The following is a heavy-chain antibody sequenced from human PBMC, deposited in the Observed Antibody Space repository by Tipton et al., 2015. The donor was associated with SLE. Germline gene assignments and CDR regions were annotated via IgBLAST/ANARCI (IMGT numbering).Heavy chain of an antibody. CDR3: AKSVSGWYFYGMDV. V-gene: IGHV4-34*01. CDR2: INHSGST. CDR1: GGSFSGYY. J-gene: IGHJ6*02. Sequence: TLSLTCAVYGGSFSGYYWSWIRQPPGKGLEWIGEINHSGSTNYNPSLKSRVTISVDTSKNQFSLKLSSVTAADTAVYYCAKSVSGWYFYGMDVWGQGTTVTVSS. D-gene: IGHD6-19*01.